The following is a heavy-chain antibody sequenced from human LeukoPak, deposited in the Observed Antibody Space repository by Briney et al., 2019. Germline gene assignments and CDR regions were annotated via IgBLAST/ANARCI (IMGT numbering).Heavy chain of an antibody. D-gene: IGHD2-15*01. Sequence: GGSLRLSCAASGFTFSSYSMNWVRQAPGKGLEWVSSISSSSSYIYYADSVKGRFTISRDNAKNSLYLQMNSLRAEDTTVYYCARDRRWSDAFDIWGQGTMVTVSS. V-gene: IGHV3-21*01. CDR1: GFTFSSYS. CDR3: ARDRRWSDAFDI. CDR2: ISSSSSYI. J-gene: IGHJ3*02.